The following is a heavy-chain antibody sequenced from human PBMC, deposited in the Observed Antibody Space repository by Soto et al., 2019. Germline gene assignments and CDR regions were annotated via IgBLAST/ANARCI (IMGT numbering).Heavy chain of an antibody. V-gene: IGHV4-59*08. D-gene: IGHD5-12*01. CDR1: GGSISSYY. Sequence: SETRSLTCTVSGGSISSYYWSGIRQPPGKGLEWIGYIYYSGSTNYNPSLKSRVTISVDTSKNQFSLKLSSVTAADTAVYYCARVCSGYDTDYLAYPGQGTSVTVSS. J-gene: IGHJ4*02. CDR3: ARVCSGYDTDYLAY. CDR2: IYYSGST.